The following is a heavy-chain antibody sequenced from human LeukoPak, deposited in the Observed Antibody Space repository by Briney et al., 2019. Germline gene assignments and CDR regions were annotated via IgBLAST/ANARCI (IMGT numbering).Heavy chain of an antibody. V-gene: IGHV4-4*07. Sequence: PSETLSLTCTVAGPSISSYYWSWVRQPAGKGLEWLGRIYTIVSTNYNPSLKSRVTMSVDTSKNQLSLKLSSVTAADTAVYYCARDYFDAFDIWGQGTMVTVSS. CDR3: ARDYFDAFDI. J-gene: IGHJ3*02. CDR1: GPSISSYY. CDR2: IYTIVST. D-gene: IGHD2/OR15-2a*01.